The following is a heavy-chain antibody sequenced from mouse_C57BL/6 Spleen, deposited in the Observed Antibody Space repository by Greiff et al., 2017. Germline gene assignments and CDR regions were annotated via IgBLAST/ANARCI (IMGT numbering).Heavy chain of an antibody. CDR1: GFTFTDYY. J-gene: IGHJ4*01. V-gene: IGHV7-3*01. D-gene: IGHD1-1*01. CDR3: ARSYYGSSYGAMDY. CDR2: IRNKANGYTT. Sequence: EVKLMESGGGLVQPGGSLSLSCAASGFTFTDYYMSWVRQPPGKALAWLGFIRNKANGYTTEYSASVKGRFTISRDNSQSILYLQMNALRAEDSATYYCARSYYGSSYGAMDYWCQGTSVTVAS.